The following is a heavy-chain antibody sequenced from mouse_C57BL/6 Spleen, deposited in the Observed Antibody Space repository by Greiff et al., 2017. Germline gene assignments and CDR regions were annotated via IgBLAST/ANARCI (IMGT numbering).Heavy chain of an antibody. D-gene: IGHD2-5*01. CDR3: ARTSYYSNRNWYFDV. Sequence: QVQLQQSGPELVKPGASVKISCKASGYAFSSSWMNWVKQRPGKGLEWIGRIYPGDGDTNYNGKFKGKATLTADKSSSTAYMQLSSLTSEDSAVYFCARTSYYSNRNWYFDVWGTGTTVTVSS. J-gene: IGHJ1*03. CDR2: IYPGDGDT. CDR1: GYAFSSSW. V-gene: IGHV1-82*01.